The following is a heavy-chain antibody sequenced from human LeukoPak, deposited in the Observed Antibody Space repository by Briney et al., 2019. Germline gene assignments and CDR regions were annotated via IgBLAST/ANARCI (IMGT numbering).Heavy chain of an antibody. CDR2: INPSGGST. CDR1: GYTFTSYY. D-gene: IGHD3-22*01. Sequence: ASVKVSCKASGYTFTSYYMHWVRQAPGQGLEWMGIINPSGGSTSHAQKFQGRVTVTRDTSTSTVYMELSSLRSEDTAVYYCARDKVQTYYYDSSGYYYTLLAFDYWGQGTLVTVSS. J-gene: IGHJ4*02. CDR3: ARDKVQTYYYDSSGYYYTLLAFDY. V-gene: IGHV1-46*03.